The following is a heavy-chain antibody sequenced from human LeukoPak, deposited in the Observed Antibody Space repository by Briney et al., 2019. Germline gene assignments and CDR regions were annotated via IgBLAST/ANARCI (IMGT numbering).Heavy chain of an antibody. Sequence: SQTLSLTCTVSGGSISSGSYYWSWIRQPAGKGLEWIGRIYTSGSTNYNPSLKSRVTISVDTSKNQFSLKLSSVTAADTAVYYCARLYSSSWYDYWGQGTLVTVSS. V-gene: IGHV4-61*02. D-gene: IGHD6-13*01. CDR2: IYTSGST. CDR1: GGSISSGSYY. J-gene: IGHJ4*02. CDR3: ARLYSSSWYDY.